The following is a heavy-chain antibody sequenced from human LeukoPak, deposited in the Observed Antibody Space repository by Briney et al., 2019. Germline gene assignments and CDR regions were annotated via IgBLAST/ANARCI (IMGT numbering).Heavy chain of an antibody. CDR1: GGTFSSYA. D-gene: IGHD6-19*01. CDR3: AKTTIAVAGNFDY. V-gene: IGHV7-4-1*02. Sequence: ASVKVSCKASGGTFSSYAISWVRQAPGQGLEWMGWINTNTGNPTYAQGFTGRFVFSLDTSVSTAYLQISSLKAEDTAVYYCAKTTIAVAGNFDYWGQGTLVTVSS. CDR2: INTNTGNP. J-gene: IGHJ4*02.